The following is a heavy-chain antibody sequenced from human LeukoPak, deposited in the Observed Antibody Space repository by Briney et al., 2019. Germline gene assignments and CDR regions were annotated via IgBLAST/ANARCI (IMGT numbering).Heavy chain of an antibody. D-gene: IGHD6-13*01. Sequence: PSETLSLTCTVSGYSISSGYYWGWIRQPPVKGLEWIGSIYHSGSTYYNPSLKSRVTISVDTSKNQFSLKLSSVTAADTAVYYCARDEGAAAGFDYWGQGTLVTVSS. CDR1: GYSISSGYY. V-gene: IGHV4-38-2*02. J-gene: IGHJ4*02. CDR3: ARDEGAAAGFDY. CDR2: IYHSGST.